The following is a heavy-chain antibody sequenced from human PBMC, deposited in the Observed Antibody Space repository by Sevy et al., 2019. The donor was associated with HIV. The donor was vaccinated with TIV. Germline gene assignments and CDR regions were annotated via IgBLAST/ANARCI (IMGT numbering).Heavy chain of an antibody. J-gene: IGHJ4*02. CDR2: ISRSSSTI. CDR1: GFTFSSYS. CDR3: AKASTIFGVVYRYYFDY. V-gene: IGHV3-48*02. Sequence: GGSLRLSCAASGFTFSSYSMNWVRQAPGKGLEWVSYISRSSSTIYYADSVKGRFTISRDNAKNSLYLQMNSLRDEDTAVYYCAKASTIFGVVYRYYFDYWGQGTLVTVSS. D-gene: IGHD3-3*01.